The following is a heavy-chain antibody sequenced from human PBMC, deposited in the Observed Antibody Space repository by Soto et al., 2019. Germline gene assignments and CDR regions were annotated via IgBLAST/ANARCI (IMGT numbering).Heavy chain of an antibody. V-gene: IGHV3-23*01. Sequence: GGSLRLSCAASGFTFSSYAMSWIRQAPGKGLEWVSAISGSGGSTYYADSVKGRFTISRDNSKNTLYLQMNSLRAEDTAVYYCAKTSGYSYGPNWYFDLWGRGTLVTVSS. CDR3: AKTSGYSYGPNWYFDL. CDR1: GFTFSSYA. CDR2: ISGSGGST. D-gene: IGHD5-18*01. J-gene: IGHJ2*01.